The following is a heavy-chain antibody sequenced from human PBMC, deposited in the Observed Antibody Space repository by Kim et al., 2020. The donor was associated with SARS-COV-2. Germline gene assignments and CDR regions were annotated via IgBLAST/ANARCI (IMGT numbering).Heavy chain of an antibody. CDR2: ISYDGSNV. Sequence: GGSLRLSCAASGFTFSNYGMHWVRQAPGKGLEWVAIISYDGSNVYYADSVKGRFTISRDNSKSTLFLQMGSLKAEDTAVYYCASHPRHYGDNPIYYYYG. J-gene: IGHJ6*01. V-gene: IGHV3-33*05. D-gene: IGHD4-17*01. CDR1: GFTFSNYG. CDR3: ASHPRHYGDNPIYYYYG.